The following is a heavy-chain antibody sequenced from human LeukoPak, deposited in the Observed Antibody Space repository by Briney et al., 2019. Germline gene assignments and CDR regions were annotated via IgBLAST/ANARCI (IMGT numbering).Heavy chain of an antibody. CDR1: GGSFSGYY. Sequence: PSETLSPTCAVYGGSFSGYYWSWIRQPPGKGLEWIGEINHSGSTNYNPSLKSRVTISVDTSKNQFSLKLTSVTAADTAVYYCARERGNLRGDAFDIWGQGTMVTVSS. CDR3: ARERGNLRGDAFDI. D-gene: IGHD1-26*01. CDR2: INHSGST. V-gene: IGHV4-34*01. J-gene: IGHJ3*02.